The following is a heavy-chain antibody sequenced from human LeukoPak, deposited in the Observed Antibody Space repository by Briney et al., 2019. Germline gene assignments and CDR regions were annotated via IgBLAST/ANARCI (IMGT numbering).Heavy chain of an antibody. J-gene: IGHJ3*02. CDR1: GFTFSSYA. V-gene: IGHV3-23*01. D-gene: IGHD2-21*02. CDR2: ISAGGGST. CDR3: ARDKVTAADAFDI. Sequence: GGSLRLSCAASGFTFSSYAMSWVRQAPGKGLEWVSGISAGGGSTFYADSVKGRFTISRDNSKNTVYLQMNSLRAEDTAVYYCARDKVTAADAFDIWGQGTMVTVSS.